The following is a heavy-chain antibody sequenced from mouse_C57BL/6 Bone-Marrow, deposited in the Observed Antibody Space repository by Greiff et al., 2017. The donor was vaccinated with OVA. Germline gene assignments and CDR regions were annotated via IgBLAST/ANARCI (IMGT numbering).Heavy chain of an antibody. CDR3: AIITTVVATRIFDY. Sequence: EVKLVESGGGLVKPGGSLKLSCAASGFTFSDYGMHWVRQAPEKGLEWVAYISSGSSTIYYADTVKGRFTISRDNAKNTLFLQMTSLRSEDTAMYYCAIITTVVATRIFDYWGQGTTLTVSS. CDR1: GFTFSDYG. D-gene: IGHD1-1*01. J-gene: IGHJ2*01. V-gene: IGHV5-17*01. CDR2: ISSGSSTI.